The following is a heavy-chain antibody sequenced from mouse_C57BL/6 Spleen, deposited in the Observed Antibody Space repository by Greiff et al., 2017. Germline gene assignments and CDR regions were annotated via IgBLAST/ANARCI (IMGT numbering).Heavy chain of an antibody. Sequence: QVQLKESGAELARPGASVKLSCKASGYTFTSYGISWVKQRTGQGLEWIGEIYPRSGNTYYNEKFKGKATLTADKSSSTAYMELRSLTSEDSAVYFCARDDYDSYFDVWGTGTTVTVSA. CDR1: GYTFTSYG. D-gene: IGHD2-4*01. V-gene: IGHV1-81*01. CDR2: IYPRSGNT. J-gene: IGHJ1*03. CDR3: ARDDYDSYFDV.